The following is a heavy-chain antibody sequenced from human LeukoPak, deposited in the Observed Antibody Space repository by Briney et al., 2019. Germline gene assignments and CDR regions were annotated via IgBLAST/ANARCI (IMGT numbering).Heavy chain of an antibody. CDR1: GGSISSGSYY. CDR3: ASGATTVVTPVVR. D-gene: IGHD4-23*01. Sequence: SETLSLTCTVSGGSISSGSYYWSWIRQPAGKGLEWIGRIYTSGSTNYNPSLKSRVTISVDTSKNQFSLKLNSMTAADTAVYYCASGATTVVTPVVRWGRGTLVTVSS. V-gene: IGHV4-61*02. J-gene: IGHJ2*01. CDR2: IYTSGST.